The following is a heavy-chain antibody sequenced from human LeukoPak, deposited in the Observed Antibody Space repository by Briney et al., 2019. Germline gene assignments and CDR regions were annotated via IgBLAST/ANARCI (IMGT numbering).Heavy chain of an antibody. Sequence: PGGSLRVSCTASGFTFSSYAMSWVRQAPGKGLEWVSSFSGSGGGTYYADSVKGRFTISRDNSMNTLYLQMNSLRAEDTAVYYCARDRVPGTTGWFDPWGQGTLVTVSS. CDR2: FSGSGGGT. CDR1: GFTFSSYA. V-gene: IGHV3-23*01. CDR3: ARDRVPGTTGWFDP. J-gene: IGHJ5*02. D-gene: IGHD1-1*01.